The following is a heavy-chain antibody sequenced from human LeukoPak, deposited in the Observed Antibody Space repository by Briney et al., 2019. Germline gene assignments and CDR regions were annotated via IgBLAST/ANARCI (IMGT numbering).Heavy chain of an antibody. Sequence: GASVKVSCEASGYTFTSYGISWVRQAPGQGLEWMGWINPYNGNTNYAQKLQGRVTMTRDTSTSTVYMELSSLRSEDTAVYYCARDLYDFWSGYSIPSDYWGQGTLVTVSS. J-gene: IGHJ4*02. CDR1: GYTFTSYG. D-gene: IGHD3-3*01. V-gene: IGHV1-18*01. CDR3: ARDLYDFWSGYSIPSDY. CDR2: INPYNGNT.